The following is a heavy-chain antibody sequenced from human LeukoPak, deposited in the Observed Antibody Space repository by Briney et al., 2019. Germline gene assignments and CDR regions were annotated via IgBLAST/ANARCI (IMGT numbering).Heavy chain of an antibody. J-gene: IGHJ4*02. CDR3: AKSHHVTAIDY. CDR2: ISGSGGST. V-gene: IGHV3-23*01. D-gene: IGHD2-21*02. Sequence: GGSLRLPCAASGFTFSHYGMTWVRQAPGKGLEWVSAISGSGGSTYYAGSVKGRFTISRDNSKNTLYLQMNSLRADDTAVYYCAKSHHVTAIDYWGQGTLVTVSS. CDR1: GFTFSHYG.